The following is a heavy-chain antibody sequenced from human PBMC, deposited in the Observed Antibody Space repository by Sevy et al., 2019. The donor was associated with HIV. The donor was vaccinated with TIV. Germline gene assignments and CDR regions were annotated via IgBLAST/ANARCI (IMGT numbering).Heavy chain of an antibody. CDR3: ARKWEIRAFDI. D-gene: IGHD1-26*01. CDR2: ISSYGNNK. CDR1: GFTFSNYA. V-gene: IGHV3-30*04. Sequence: GGSLRLSCAASGFTFSNYAMHWVRQAPGKGLEWVAVISSYGNNKDYADSVKGRFTISRDNSKNTLYLQMNSLRAEDTAMYCCARKWEIRAFDIWGQGTMVTVSS. J-gene: IGHJ3*02.